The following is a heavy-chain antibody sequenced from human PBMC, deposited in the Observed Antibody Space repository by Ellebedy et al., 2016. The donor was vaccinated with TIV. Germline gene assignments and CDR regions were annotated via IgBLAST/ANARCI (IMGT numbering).Heavy chain of an antibody. CDR3: ARRGYNYFYPIDS. J-gene: IGHJ4*02. D-gene: IGHD5-18*01. CDR2: IFYSGST. Sequence: GSLRLXCTVSGDSIGSGYYYWAWIRQPPGKGLEWIGNIFYSGSTYYNPSLKSRITISSHTSKNQFSLKLSSVTAADTAVYFCARRGYNYFYPIDSWGQGTLVTVSS. V-gene: IGHV4-39*01. CDR1: GDSIGSGYYY.